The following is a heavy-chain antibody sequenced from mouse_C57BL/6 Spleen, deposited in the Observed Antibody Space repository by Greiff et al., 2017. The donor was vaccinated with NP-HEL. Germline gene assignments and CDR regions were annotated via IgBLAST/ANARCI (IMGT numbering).Heavy chain of an antibody. CDR3: ARLGYDAMDY. J-gene: IGHJ4*01. CDR1: GFTFSSYG. V-gene: IGHV5-6*01. CDR2: ISSGGSYT. Sequence: EVQRVESGGDLVKPGGSLKLSCAASGFTFSSYGMSWVRQTPDKRLEWVATISSGGSYTYYPDSVKGRFTISRDNAKNTLYLQMSSLKSEDTAMYYCARLGYDAMDYWGQGTSVTVSS.